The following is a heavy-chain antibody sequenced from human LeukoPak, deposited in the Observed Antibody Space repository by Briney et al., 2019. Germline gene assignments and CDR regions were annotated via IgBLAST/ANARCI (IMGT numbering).Heavy chain of an antibody. Sequence: PGGSLRLSCAASGFTFSIYSMNWVRQAPGKGLEWVASITTTGSYIYYADSVKGRFTIFRDNAKNLLYLQMNSLRDEDTAVYYCARDGPRDDYGDYYGYWGQGTLVTVSS. D-gene: IGHD4-17*01. J-gene: IGHJ4*02. V-gene: IGHV3-21*01. CDR3: ARDGPRDDYGDYYGY. CDR2: ITTTGSYI. CDR1: GFTFSIYS.